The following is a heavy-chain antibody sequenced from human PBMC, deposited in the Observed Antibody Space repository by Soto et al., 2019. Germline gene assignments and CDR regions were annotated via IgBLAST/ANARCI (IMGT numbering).Heavy chain of an antibody. Sequence: EVQLVESGGGLVQPGGSLRLSCAASGFTFSSYWMHWVRQAPGKGLVWGSRINSDGSSTSYAYSVKGRFTISRDNAKNTLYLQMNSLRAEDTAVYYCVRTSLVVAAATREDYWGQGTLVTVSS. D-gene: IGHD2-15*01. J-gene: IGHJ4*02. CDR1: GFTFSSYW. V-gene: IGHV3-74*01. CDR2: INSDGSST. CDR3: VRTSLVVAAATREDY.